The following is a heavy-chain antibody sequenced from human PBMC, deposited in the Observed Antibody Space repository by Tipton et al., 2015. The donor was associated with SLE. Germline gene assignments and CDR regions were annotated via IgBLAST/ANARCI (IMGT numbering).Heavy chain of an antibody. D-gene: IGHD5/OR15-5a*01. V-gene: IGHV4-59*01. CDR1: GGSISSYY. Sequence: TLSFTCTVSGGSISSYYWSWIRQPPGKGLEWIGYIYYSGSTNYNPSLKSRVTISVDTSKNQFSLKLSSVTAADTAVYYCAGVYEGSASAPTLFPLVSW. CDR2: IYYSGST. J-gene: IGHJ5*01. CDR3: AGVYEGSASAPTLFPLVS.